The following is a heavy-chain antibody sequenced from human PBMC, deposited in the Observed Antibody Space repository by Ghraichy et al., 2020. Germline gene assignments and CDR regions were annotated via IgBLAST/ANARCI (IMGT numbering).Heavy chain of an antibody. Sequence: SVKVTCKASGGTFNSYAISWVRQAPGPGLEWMGGIIPIFGTANYAQKFQGRVTITADESTSTAYMELSSLRSEDTAVYYCAREPVSDSSGYYPENAFDIWGQGTMVTVSS. CDR2: IIPIFGTA. CDR3: AREPVSDSSGYYPENAFDI. V-gene: IGHV1-69*13. D-gene: IGHD3-22*01. J-gene: IGHJ3*02. CDR1: GGTFNSYA.